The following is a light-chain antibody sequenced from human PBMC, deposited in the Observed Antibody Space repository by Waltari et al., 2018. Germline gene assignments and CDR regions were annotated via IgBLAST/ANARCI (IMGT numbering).Light chain of an antibody. CDR2: YAS. J-gene: IGKJ3*01. V-gene: IGKV6-21*01. CDR3: HQSGSLPFT. CDR1: QNIGTN. Sequence: ELVLTQSPDCQSATPTEKVTITCRASQNIGTNLHWYQQKPYQSPKLLIRYASRSFSGVPSRFSGSGSGTTFTLSISSLQPEDAATYYCHQSGSLPFTFGPGTKVEIK.